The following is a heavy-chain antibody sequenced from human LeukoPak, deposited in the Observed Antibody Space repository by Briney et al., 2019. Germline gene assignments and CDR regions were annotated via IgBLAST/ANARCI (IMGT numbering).Heavy chain of an antibody. Sequence: GGSLRLSCAASGFTFSSYSMNWVRQAPGKGLEWVSSISSSSSYIYYADSVKGRFTISRDNAKNSLYLQMNSLRAEDTAVYYCARGPPRTAVAGTLYYFDYWGQGTLVTVSS. CDR1: GFTFSSYS. J-gene: IGHJ4*02. CDR2: ISSSSSYI. V-gene: IGHV3-21*01. CDR3: ARGPPRTAVAGTLYYFDY. D-gene: IGHD6-19*01.